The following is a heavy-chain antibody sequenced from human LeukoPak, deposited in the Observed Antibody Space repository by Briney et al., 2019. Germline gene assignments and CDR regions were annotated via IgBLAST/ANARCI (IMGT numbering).Heavy chain of an antibody. CDR1: GFTFSSYA. CDR3: AKGGCSGGSCYSGY. V-gene: IGHV3-23*01. CDR2: ISGSGGST. Sequence: GGSLRLSCAASGFTFSSYAMSWVRQAPGKGLEWVSAISGSGGSTYYADSVKGRFTISRDNSKNTLYLQMNSLRAEDTAVYYCAKGGCSGGSCYSGYWGQGTLVTVSS. D-gene: IGHD2-15*01. J-gene: IGHJ4*02.